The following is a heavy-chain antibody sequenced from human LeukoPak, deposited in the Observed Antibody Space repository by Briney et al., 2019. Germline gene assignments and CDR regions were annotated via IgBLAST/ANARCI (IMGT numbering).Heavy chain of an antibody. CDR3: AKFPGLPTLFDY. CDR1: GFTFSSYA. J-gene: IGHJ4*02. D-gene: IGHD5-12*01. V-gene: IGHV3-23*01. Sequence: GGSLRLSCAASGFTFSSYAMNWVRQAPGKGLEWVSVISSNGGSIYCADSVKGRFTISRDNSKNTLYLQMNSLRAEDTAVYYCAKFPGLPTLFDYWGQGTLVTVSS. CDR2: ISSNGGSI.